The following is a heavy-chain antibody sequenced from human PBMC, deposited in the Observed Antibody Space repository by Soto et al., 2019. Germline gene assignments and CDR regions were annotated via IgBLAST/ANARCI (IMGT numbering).Heavy chain of an antibody. J-gene: IGHJ4*02. D-gene: IGHD6-13*01. CDR2: ISSSSSYI. CDR3: AGAWPSSWYFDY. V-gene: IGHV3-21*01. Sequence: GGSLRLSCAASGFTFSSYSMNWVRQAPGKGLEWVSSISSSSSYIYYADSVKGRFTISRDNAKNSLYLQMNSLRAEDTAVYYCAGAWPSSWYFDYWGQGTLVTVSS. CDR1: GFTFSSYS.